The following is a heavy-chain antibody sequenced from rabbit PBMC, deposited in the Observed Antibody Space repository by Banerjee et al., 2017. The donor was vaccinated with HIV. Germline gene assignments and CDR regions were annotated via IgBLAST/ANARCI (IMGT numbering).Heavy chain of an antibody. CDR2: ILTGSGIT. Sequence: QSLEESGGDLVKPGASLTLTCKASGLDFSSSYDMCWVRQAPGKGLEWIGCILTGSGITYYASWAKGRFTISKTSSTTVTLQMTSLTAADTAAYFCARDLTGSSWAFNLWGPGTLVTDS. J-gene: IGHJ4*01. CDR3: ARDLTGSSWAFNL. V-gene: IGHV1S40*01. D-gene: IGHD7-1*01. CDR1: GLDFSSSYD.